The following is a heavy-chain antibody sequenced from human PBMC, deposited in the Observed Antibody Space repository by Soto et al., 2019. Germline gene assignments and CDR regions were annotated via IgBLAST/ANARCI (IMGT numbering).Heavy chain of an antibody. CDR1: GYTFSMHA. Sequence: ASVKVSCKTSGYTFSMHAIHWVRQAPGQGLEWMGWINAGNGDTKYSEKFQDRVAITRDAYASAANMEVRSLRSEDTAIYYCARDEGGWNSIEGGFVKFILDYWGQGSVVTLSS. V-gene: IGHV1-3*01. CDR2: INAGNGDT. J-gene: IGHJ4*02. D-gene: IGHD1-7*01. CDR3: ARDEGGWNSIEGGFVKFILDY.